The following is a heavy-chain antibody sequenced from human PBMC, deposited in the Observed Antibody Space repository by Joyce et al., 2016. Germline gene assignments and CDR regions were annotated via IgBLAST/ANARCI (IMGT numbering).Heavy chain of an antibody. CDR2: ISSSGAVT. CDR1: GVYLNRHE. Sequence: EVQLVESGGGLVQPGGSLRLPCEASGVYLNRHEMNWVRQAPGKGLEWVSYISSSGAVTYNADSVKGRFSVSRDNGKKLVYLQMNSLRAEDTAVYYCAREGRIETIMGGDDYYYGMDVWGQGTTVTVSS. CDR3: AREGRIETIMGGDDYYYGMDV. J-gene: IGHJ6*02. D-gene: IGHD2-8*01. V-gene: IGHV3-48*03.